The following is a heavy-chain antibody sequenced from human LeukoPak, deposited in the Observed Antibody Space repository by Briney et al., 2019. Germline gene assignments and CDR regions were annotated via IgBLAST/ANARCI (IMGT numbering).Heavy chain of an antibody. CDR1: GFTFDDYG. J-gene: IGHJ4*02. CDR2: INWDGGST. V-gene: IGHV3-20*04. CDR3: ARDLGYSSYDGEGY. D-gene: IGHD5-12*01. Sequence: TGGSLRLSCAASGFTFDDYGMSWVRQAPGKGLEWVSGINWDGGSTGYADSVKGRFTISRDNAKNSLYLQMNSLRAEDTAVYYCARDLGYSSYDGEGYWGQGTLVTVSS.